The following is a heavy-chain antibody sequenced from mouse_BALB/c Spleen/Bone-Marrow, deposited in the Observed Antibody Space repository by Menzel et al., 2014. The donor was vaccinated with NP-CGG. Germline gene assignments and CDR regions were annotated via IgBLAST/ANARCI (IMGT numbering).Heavy chain of an antibody. CDR1: GYSITRDYA. V-gene: IGHV3-2*02. CDR2: ITYSGST. CDR3: GRWGLLWSSFAY. Sequence: EVQGVESGPGLVKPSQSLSLTCTVTGYSITRDYAWHWIRQFPGNKLEWMGYITYSGSTTYNPSLKSRISITRDTSKSQFFLQLNSVTTEDTATYYCGRWGLLWSSFAYWGQGTLVSGSA. D-gene: IGHD2-10*01. J-gene: IGHJ3*01.